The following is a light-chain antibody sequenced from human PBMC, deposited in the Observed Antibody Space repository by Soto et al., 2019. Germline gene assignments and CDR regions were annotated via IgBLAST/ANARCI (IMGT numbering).Light chain of an antibody. CDR1: QAVRNNY. CDR2: DAS. CDR3: QQFSSYPLT. J-gene: IGKJ4*01. V-gene: IGKV3-20*01. Sequence: EFVLTQFPGTLSLSPGERATLSCWASQAVRNNYLAWYQQKPGQAPRLLIYDASSRATGIPDRFSGGGSGTDFTLTISRLEPEDFAVYYCQQFSSYPLTFGGGTKVDIK.